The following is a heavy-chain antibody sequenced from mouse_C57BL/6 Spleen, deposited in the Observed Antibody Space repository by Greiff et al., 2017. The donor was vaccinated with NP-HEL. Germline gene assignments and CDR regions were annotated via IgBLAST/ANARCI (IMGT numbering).Heavy chain of an antibody. CDR1: GYTFTSYW. J-gene: IGHJ4*01. V-gene: IGHV1-55*01. CDR2: IYPGSGST. CDR3: ARGYSNYVGGYYYAMDY. Sequence: QVQLQQPGAELVKPGASVKMSCKASGYTFTSYWITWVKQRPGQGLEWIGDIYPGSGSTNYNEKFKSKATLTVDTSSSTAYMQLSSLTSEDSAVYYCARGYSNYVGGYYYAMDYWGQGTSVTVSS. D-gene: IGHD2-5*01.